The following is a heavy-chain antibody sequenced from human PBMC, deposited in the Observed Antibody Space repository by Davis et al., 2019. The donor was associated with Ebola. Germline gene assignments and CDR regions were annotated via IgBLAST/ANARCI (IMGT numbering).Heavy chain of an antibody. D-gene: IGHD3-22*01. J-gene: IGHJ4*02. CDR2: ISGNGGTT. Sequence: GGSLRLSCAASGFTYSNYAMHWVRQAPGEGLEWVSAISGNGGTTYYADSVKGRFTISRDNSKNTLYLQMNSLGADDTAIYYCAKDRTPYYYDSSGYYRALFDYWGQGTLVTASS. V-gene: IGHV3-23*01. CDR3: AKDRTPYYYDSSGYYRALFDY. CDR1: GFTYSNYA.